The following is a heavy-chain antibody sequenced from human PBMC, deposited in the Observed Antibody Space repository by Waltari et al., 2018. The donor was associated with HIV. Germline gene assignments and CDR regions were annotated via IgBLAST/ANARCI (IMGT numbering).Heavy chain of an antibody. V-gene: IGHV1-3*01. Sequence: VPIVQSAAAVKKTGASLTVYCKSSGYNFTPYALHWVTQAPGQRPEWVAWVNPQNGNTKYSRKFQARVTVARDESAETAYMVLTTVRFEDTAIYYCVRGPACSGVTCYSVFDLWGQGTPVSVTS. J-gene: IGHJ4*02. CDR2: VNPQNGNT. CDR3: VRGPACSGVTCYSVFDL. D-gene: IGHD2-15*01. CDR1: GYNFTPYA.